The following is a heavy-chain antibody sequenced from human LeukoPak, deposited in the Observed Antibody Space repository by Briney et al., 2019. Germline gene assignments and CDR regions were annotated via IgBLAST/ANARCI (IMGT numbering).Heavy chain of an antibody. CDR1: GFTFSSYG. CDR3: ARPFGGTVTQSDY. J-gene: IGHJ4*02. Sequence: GGSLRLSCAASGFTFSSYGMHWVRQAPGKGLEWVAVISYDGSNKYYADSVKGRFTISRGNSKNTLYLQMNSLRAEDTAVYYCARPFGGTVTQSDYWGQGTLVTVSS. D-gene: IGHD3-16*01. V-gene: IGHV3-30*03. CDR2: ISYDGSNK.